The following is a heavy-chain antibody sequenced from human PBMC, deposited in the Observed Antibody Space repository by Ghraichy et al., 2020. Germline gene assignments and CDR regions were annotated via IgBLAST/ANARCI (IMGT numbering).Heavy chain of an antibody. CDR3: ARDHDVPYYYGSGSYLSKNYYYYGMDV. Sequence: SLTLSLTCTVSGGSISSGGYYWSWIRQHPGKGLEWIGYIYYSGSTYYNPSLKSRVTISVDTSKNQFSLKLSSVTAADTAVYYCARDHDVPYYYGSGSYLSKNYYYYGMDVWGQGTTVTVSS. CDR1: GGSISSGGYY. V-gene: IGHV4-31*02. J-gene: IGHJ6*02. D-gene: IGHD3-10*01. CDR2: IYYSGST.